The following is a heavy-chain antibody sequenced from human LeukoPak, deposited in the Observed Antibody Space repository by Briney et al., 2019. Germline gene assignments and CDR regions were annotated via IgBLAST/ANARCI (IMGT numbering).Heavy chain of an antibody. J-gene: IGHJ6*02. D-gene: IGHD4-23*01. CDR2: IYYSGST. CDR3: ARPYGGKRTYYYGMDV. V-gene: IGHV4-59*08. CDR1: GGSISSYY. Sequence: SETLSLTCTVSGGSISSYYWSWIRQPPGKGLEWIGYIYYSGSTNYNPSLKSRVTISVDTSKNQFSLKLSSVTAADTAVYYCARPYGGKRTYYYGMDVWGQGTTVTVSS.